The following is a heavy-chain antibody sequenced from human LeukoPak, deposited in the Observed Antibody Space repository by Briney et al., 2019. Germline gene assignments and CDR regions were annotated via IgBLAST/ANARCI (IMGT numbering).Heavy chain of an antibody. V-gene: IGHV1-69*04. J-gene: IGHJ4*02. CDR1: GGTFSSYA. D-gene: IGHD3-22*01. CDR3: ARPWGGSGYLPDY. CDR2: IIAILGIA. Sequence: SVTVSCKASGGTFSSYAISWVRQAPGQGLEWMGRIIAILGIANYAQKFQGRVTITADKSTSTAYMELSSLRSEDAAVYYCARPWGGSGYLPDYWGQGTLVTVSS.